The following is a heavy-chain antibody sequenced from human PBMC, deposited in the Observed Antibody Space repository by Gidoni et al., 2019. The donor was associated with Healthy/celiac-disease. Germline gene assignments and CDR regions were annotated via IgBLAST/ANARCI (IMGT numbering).Heavy chain of an antibody. D-gene: IGHD3-10*01. J-gene: IGHJ4*02. CDR1: GFTFSSYS. Sequence: EVQLVESGGGLVKPGGSLRLSCAASGFTFSSYSMNWVRQAPGKGLEWVSSISSSSSYIYYADSVKGRFTISRDNAKNSLYLQMNSLRAEDTAVYYCARATRRVWFGELLDYWGQGTLVTVSS. CDR2: ISSSSSYI. CDR3: ARATRRVWFGELLDY. V-gene: IGHV3-21*01.